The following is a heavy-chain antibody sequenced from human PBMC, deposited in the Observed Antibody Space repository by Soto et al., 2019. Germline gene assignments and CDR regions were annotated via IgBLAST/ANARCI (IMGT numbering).Heavy chain of an antibody. CDR3: ARRGNPNYY. J-gene: IGHJ4*02. CDR2: IYSGGST. D-gene: IGHD4-4*01. V-gene: IGHV3-53*04. CDR1: GFTVSINY. Sequence: EVQLEESGGGLVQPGGSLRLSCVVSGFTVSINYMSWVRQAPGKGLEWVSVIYSGGSTYYADSVKGRFTISRHNPKNTFYLQTNSMRAEDTAVYYCARRGNPNYYWGQGTLVTVSS.